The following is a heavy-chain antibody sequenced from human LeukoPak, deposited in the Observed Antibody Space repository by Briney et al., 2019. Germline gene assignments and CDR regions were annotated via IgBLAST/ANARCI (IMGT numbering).Heavy chain of an antibody. V-gene: IGHV4-4*07. CDR1: GGSMSSYY. CDR2: IHTSWTT. CDR3: ARGDYYDGGGRNWFDP. D-gene: IGHD3-16*01. Sequence: SETLSLTCTVSGGSMSSYYWSFIRQPAGKGLKWIGRIHTSWTTYYNPSLKSRVTMSVDTSRNQFSLRLTSVTAADTAVYYCARGDYYDGGGRNWFDPWGQGTLVTVSS. J-gene: IGHJ5*02.